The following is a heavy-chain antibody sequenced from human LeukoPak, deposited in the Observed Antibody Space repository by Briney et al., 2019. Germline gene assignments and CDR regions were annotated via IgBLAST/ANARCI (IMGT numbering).Heavy chain of an antibody. D-gene: IGHD6-13*01. CDR3: ARTLAGHDAFDI. Sequence: GGSLRLSCAASGFTFSSYSMNWVRQAPGKGLEWVSSISSSSSYIYYADSVKGRFTTSRDNSKNTLYLQMNSLRAEDTAVYYCARTLAGHDAFDIWGQGTMVTVSS. V-gene: IGHV3-21*01. CDR2: ISSSSSYI. J-gene: IGHJ3*02. CDR1: GFTFSSYS.